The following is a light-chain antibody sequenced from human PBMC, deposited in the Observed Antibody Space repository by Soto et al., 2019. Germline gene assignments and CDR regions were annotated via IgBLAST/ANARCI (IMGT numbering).Light chain of an antibody. CDR3: QHYGSSPPWT. CDR1: QTVGSSY. J-gene: IGKJ1*01. V-gene: IGKV3-20*01. CDR2: GAS. Sequence: DIVLTQSPATLSLSPGDRATLSCRASQTVGSSYLAWYQQKPGQAPRLCIYGASSRATGVPDRISGSGSGTDFTLTISRLEPEDFAVYYCQHYGSSPPWTFGQGTKVDFK.